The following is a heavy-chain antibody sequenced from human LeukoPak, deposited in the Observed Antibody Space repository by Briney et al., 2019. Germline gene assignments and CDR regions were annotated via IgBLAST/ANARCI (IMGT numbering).Heavy chain of an antibody. CDR1: GYTFTSYD. CDR2: MNPNSGNT. V-gene: IGHV1-8*01. J-gene: IGHJ4*02. Sequence: ASVMVSCRASGYTFTSYDINWVRQATGQGLEWMGWMNPNSGNTGYAQKFQGRVTMTRNTSISTAYMELSSLRSEDTAVYYCARAQGRAAAGMMGYWGQGTLVTVSS. D-gene: IGHD6-13*01. CDR3: ARAQGRAAAGMMGY.